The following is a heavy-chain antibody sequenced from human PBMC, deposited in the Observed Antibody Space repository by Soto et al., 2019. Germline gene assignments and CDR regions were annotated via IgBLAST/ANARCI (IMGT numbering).Heavy chain of an antibody. Sequence: QVQLVESGGGVVQPGASLRLSCVGSGFTFRSYVIHWVRQAPGKGLEWVALTSYDGSNKYYDDSVKGRFTISRDNSRNTVYLHMDSLRLENTALYYGARWGTTGGLDVWGQGTLVSVSS. D-gene: IGHD3-16*01. CDR3: ARWGTTGGLDV. J-gene: IGHJ4*02. CDR2: TSYDGSNK. V-gene: IGHV3-30*19. CDR1: GFTFRSYV.